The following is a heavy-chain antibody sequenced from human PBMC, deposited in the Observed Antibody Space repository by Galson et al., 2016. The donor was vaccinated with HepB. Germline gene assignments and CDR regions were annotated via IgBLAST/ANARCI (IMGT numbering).Heavy chain of an antibody. V-gene: IGHV3-30*04. Sequence: SLRLSCAASGFTFSGSAMHWVRQTPGKGLEWVAAVSFDGIHAYYGDSVKGRVTISRDNSNHTLYLQMNSLRSEDTAGYSCARDGGIWNGMDVWGQGTTVIVSS. CDR1: GFTFSGSA. CDR3: ARDGGIWNGMDV. CDR2: VSFDGIHA. D-gene: IGHD3-3*01. J-gene: IGHJ6*02.